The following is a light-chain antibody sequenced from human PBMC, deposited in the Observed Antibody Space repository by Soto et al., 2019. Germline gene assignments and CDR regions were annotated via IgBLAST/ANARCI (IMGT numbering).Light chain of an antibody. J-gene: IGKJ4*01. V-gene: IGKV3D-20*02. CDR1: QFVSSTY. Sequence: EFVLTQSPGTLSLSPGARATLSCRASQFVSSTYLAWYQQGPGQAPRLLIYGASSRATGIPDRFSGGGSGTDFTLTISSLEPEDSAVYYCQQRSNRLTFGGGTKVDI. CDR2: GAS. CDR3: QQRSNRLT.